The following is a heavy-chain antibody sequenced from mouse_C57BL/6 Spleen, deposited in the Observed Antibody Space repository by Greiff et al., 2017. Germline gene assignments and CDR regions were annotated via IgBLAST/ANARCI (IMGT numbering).Heavy chain of an antibody. CDR2: IRNKANNHAT. D-gene: IGHD2-4*01. CDR1: GFTFSDAW. V-gene: IGHV6-6*01. CDR3: TTGDDYDDGGFDY. J-gene: IGHJ2*01. Sequence: EVKLQESGGGLVQPGGSMKLSCAASGFTFSDAWMDWVRQSPEKGLEWVAEIRNKANNHATYYAESVKGRFTISRDDSKSSVYLQMNSLRAEDTGIYYCTTGDDYDDGGFDYWGQGTTLTVSS.